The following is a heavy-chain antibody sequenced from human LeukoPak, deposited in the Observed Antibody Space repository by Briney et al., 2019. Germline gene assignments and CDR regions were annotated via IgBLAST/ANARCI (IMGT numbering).Heavy chain of an antibody. CDR3: ARDTQGNSGSFDY. CDR2: INAGNGNT. J-gene: IGHJ4*02. Sequence: ASVKVSCKASGYTFTSYAIHWVRQAPGQRLEWMGWINAGNGNTKYSQKFQGRVTITRDTSASTAYMELSSLRSEDTAVYYCARDTQGNSGSFDYWGQGTLVTVSS. D-gene: IGHD1-26*01. CDR1: GYTFTSYA. V-gene: IGHV1-3*01.